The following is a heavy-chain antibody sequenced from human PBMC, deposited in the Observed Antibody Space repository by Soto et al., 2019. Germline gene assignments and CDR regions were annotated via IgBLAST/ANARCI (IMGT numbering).Heavy chain of an antibody. V-gene: IGHV3-30*18. D-gene: IGHD3-3*01. CDR3: AKDLSQSHKYDFWGMDV. CDR1: GFTFSSYG. Sequence: GGSLRLSCAASGFTFSSYGMHWVRQAPGKGLEWVAVISYDGSNKYYADSVKGRFTISRDNSKNTLYLQMNSLRAEDTAVYYCAKDLSQSHKYDFWGMDVWGKGTTVTVSS. J-gene: IGHJ6*03. CDR2: ISYDGSNK.